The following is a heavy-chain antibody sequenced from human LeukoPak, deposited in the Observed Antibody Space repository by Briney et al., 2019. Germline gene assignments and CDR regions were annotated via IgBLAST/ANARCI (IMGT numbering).Heavy chain of an antibody. Sequence: ASVKVSCKAPGYTFTSYGISWVRQAPGQGLEWMGRISAYNGNTNYAQKLQGRVTMTTDTSTSTAYMELRSLRSDDTAVYYCARDRGAAGGDYYDSSGYYYSFDYWGQGTLVTVSS. CDR1: GYTFTSYG. CDR2: ISAYNGNT. V-gene: IGHV1-18*01. CDR3: ARDRGAAGGDYYDSSGYYYSFDY. J-gene: IGHJ4*02. D-gene: IGHD3-22*01.